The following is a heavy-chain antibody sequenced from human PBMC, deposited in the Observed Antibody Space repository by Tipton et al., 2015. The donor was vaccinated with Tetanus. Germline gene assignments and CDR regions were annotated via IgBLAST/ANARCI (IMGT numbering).Heavy chain of an antibody. Sequence: TLSLTCSVSGGAFRRENFYWSWIRQPPGKGLEWIAYIFHSGSTNYSPSLKSRVAISVDTSKNQISLKLSSVTAADTAVYYCARRSYCSSSRCFDAFDLWGQGTMVTVSS. CDR1: GGAFRRENFY. V-gene: IGHV4-61*01. CDR3: ARRSYCSSSRCFDAFDL. CDR2: IFHSGST. J-gene: IGHJ3*01. D-gene: IGHD2-2*01.